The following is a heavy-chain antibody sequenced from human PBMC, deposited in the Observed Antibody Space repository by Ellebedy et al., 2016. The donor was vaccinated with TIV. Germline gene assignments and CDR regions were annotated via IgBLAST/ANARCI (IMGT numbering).Heavy chain of an antibody. D-gene: IGHD6-19*01. V-gene: IGHV4-59*01. CDR1: GASINRYY. CDR3: ARTKAVAGTFCFDS. Sequence: SETLSLTCTVSGASINRYYWSWIRQPPGKGLEWIGYVFYSGSTHYNPSLKSRVTISVDTSRNQFSLKLSSVTAADTAVYYCARTKAVAGTFCFDSWGQGTLVPVSS. CDR2: VFYSGST. J-gene: IGHJ4*02.